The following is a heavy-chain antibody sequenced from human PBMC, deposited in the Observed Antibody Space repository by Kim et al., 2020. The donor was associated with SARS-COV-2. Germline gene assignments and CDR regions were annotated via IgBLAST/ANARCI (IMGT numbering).Heavy chain of an antibody. CDR3: ARNAYYNGLYV. CDR1: EFSFRNYW. CDR2: IKKDGSEN. Sequence: GVSLRLSCVASEFSFRNYWMAWVRQASGKGLEWVATIKKDGSENYYADSVKGRFTISRDNANNSMNLQMSSLRVEDTAVYYCARNAYYNGLYVWGQGTTVTVS. V-gene: IGHV3-7*01. J-gene: IGHJ6*02.